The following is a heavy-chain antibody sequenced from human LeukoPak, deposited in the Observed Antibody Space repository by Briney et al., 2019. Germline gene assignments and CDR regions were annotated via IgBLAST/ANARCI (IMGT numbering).Heavy chain of an antibody. CDR2: VYHNGDT. D-gene: IGHD3-10*01. CDR3: ARAAHYGSPFYFDQ. Sequence: SETLSLSCAVSGGSLSSGTYSWSWIRQPPGKSLEWIGYVYHNGDTSYTPSLKSRVTISLDKSKNQFSLRLSSMTAADTAVYYCARAAHYGSPFYFDQWGQGVLVSVSS. CDR1: GGSLSSGTYS. J-gene: IGHJ4*02. V-gene: IGHV4-30-2*01.